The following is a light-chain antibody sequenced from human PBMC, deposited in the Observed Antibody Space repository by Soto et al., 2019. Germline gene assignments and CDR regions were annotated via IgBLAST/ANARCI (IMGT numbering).Light chain of an antibody. J-gene: IGKJ1*01. CDR1: QTINNT. Sequence: VITQAQATLSVSHGERATFSCRASQTINNTVAWYQLKDGQVPRLVIYGASTRATDIPARFSGSGSGTEFTLTISSLQSEDFAEYHCQQYNNWPQTFGQGTEVAIK. CDR2: GAS. V-gene: IGKV3-15*01. CDR3: QQYNNWPQT.